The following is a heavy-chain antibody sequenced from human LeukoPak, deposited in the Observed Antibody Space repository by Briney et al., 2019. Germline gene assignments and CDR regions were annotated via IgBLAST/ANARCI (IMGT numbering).Heavy chain of an antibody. J-gene: IGHJ5*02. CDR1: GFTFSNAW. Sequence: PGGSLRLSCAASGFTFSNAWMSWVRRAPGKGLEWVGRIKSKTDGGTTDYAAPGKGRFTITRDETKKTLYLEMNSLKTEDTAEYYCTTDFSVFNNIVVVPASRFGWFDPWGQGTLVTVSS. CDR3: TTDFSVFNNIVVVPASRFGWFDP. CDR2: IKSKTDGGTT. V-gene: IGHV3-15*01. D-gene: IGHD2-2*01.